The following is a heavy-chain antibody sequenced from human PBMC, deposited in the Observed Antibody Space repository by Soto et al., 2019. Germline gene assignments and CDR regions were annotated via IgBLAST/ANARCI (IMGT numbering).Heavy chain of an antibody. J-gene: IGHJ2*01. Sequence: SETLSLTCTVSGGYIMTYYWSWIRQPPGKGLEWIGDVYHSGSTKYNPSLKSRVTISVDTSKNKFSLKLTSVTAADTAVYYCARDQGYDTWYFELWGRGTLVTVSS. CDR1: GGYIMTYY. CDR3: ARDQGYDTWYFEL. V-gene: IGHV4-59*01. CDR2: VYHSGST. D-gene: IGHD5-18*01.